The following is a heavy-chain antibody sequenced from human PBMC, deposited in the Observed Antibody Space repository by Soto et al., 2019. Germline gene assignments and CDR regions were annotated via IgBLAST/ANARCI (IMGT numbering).Heavy chain of an antibody. J-gene: IGHJ6*02. CDR3: ATWGGGTRVTTEGGEGMDV. Sequence: QVQLVQSGAEVKKPGASVKVSCKASGYTFTGYYMHWVRQAPGQGLEWMGWINPNSGGTNYAQKWQGWDTRTRDPSISTAYRELSRLRSDDTAVYYCATWGGGTRVTTEGGEGMDVWGQGTTVTVSS. D-gene: IGHD4-17*01. CDR1: GYTFTGYY. CDR2: INPNSGGT. V-gene: IGHV1-2*04.